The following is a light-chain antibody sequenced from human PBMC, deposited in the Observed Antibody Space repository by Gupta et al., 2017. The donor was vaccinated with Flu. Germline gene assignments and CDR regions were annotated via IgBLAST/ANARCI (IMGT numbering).Light chain of an antibody. J-gene: IGLJ3*02. Sequence: QSALTQPASVSGSPGQSITISCTGANGDIGHYNLVSWYQKSPGKAPKLLIFESSKRPSGVSSRFSASKSDNTASLTISGLQAADGADYYCCSYAGSSTWLFGGGTRLT. CDR3: CSYAGSSTWL. V-gene: IGLV2-23*01. CDR2: ESS. CDR1: NGDIGHYNL.